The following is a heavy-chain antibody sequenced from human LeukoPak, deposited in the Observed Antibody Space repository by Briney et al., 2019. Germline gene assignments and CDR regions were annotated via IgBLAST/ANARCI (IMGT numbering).Heavy chain of an antibody. Sequence: ASVKVSCKASGYTFTSYAMHWVRQAPGQRLEWMGWINAGNGNTKYSQKFQGRVTITRDTSASTAYMELSSLRSEDTAVYYCARNGRGGHGDYVGQPDYWGQGTLVTVSS. CDR3: ARNGRGGHGDYVGQPDY. J-gene: IGHJ4*02. D-gene: IGHD4-17*01. CDR1: GYTFTSYA. CDR2: INAGNGNT. V-gene: IGHV1-3*01.